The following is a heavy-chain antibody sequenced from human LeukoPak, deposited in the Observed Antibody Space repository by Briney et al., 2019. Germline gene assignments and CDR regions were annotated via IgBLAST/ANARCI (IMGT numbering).Heavy chain of an antibody. V-gene: IGHV3-48*04. D-gene: IGHD6-13*01. J-gene: IGHJ4*02. CDR1: GFNFSTYS. CDR2: ISTSGRSL. Sequence: GGSLRLSCAAFGFNFSTYSFNWVRQAPGKGLEWVSYISTSGRSLHYTDSVKGRFTISRDNGKNSVFLQMNSLRAEDTAVYYCARDRYSEYSQRYYFDYWGQGTLVTVSS. CDR3: ARDRYSEYSQRYYFDY.